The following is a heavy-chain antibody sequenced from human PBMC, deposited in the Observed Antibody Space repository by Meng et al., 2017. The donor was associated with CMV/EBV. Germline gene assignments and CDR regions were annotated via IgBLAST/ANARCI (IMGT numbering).Heavy chain of an antibody. CDR1: GFTFSNYA. CDR3: AKALCSTTTCTFDY. D-gene: IGHD2-2*01. Sequence: GESLKISCAASGFTFSNYAMSWVCQAPGKGLEWVSGISSSGGTTHHADSVKDRFTISRDNSINTLYLQMSSLRPDDTAVFYCAKALCSTTTCTFDYWGQGILVTVSS. CDR2: ISSSGGTT. V-gene: IGHV3-23*01. J-gene: IGHJ4*02.